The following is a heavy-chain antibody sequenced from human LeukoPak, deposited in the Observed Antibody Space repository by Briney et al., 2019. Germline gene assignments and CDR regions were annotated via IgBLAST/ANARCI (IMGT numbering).Heavy chain of an antibody. D-gene: IGHD1-1*01. V-gene: IGHV4-61*02. CDR2: IYTSGST. CDR1: GGSINSDTYY. Sequence: PSETLSLTCTVSGGSINSDTYYWSWIRQPAGKGLEWIGLIYTSGSTNYNPSLKSRVTISVDTSKKEFSLKLSSVTAADTAVYYCARVTWFPGTSYYYMDVWGKGTTVTVSS. CDR3: ARVTWFPGTSYYYMDV. J-gene: IGHJ6*03.